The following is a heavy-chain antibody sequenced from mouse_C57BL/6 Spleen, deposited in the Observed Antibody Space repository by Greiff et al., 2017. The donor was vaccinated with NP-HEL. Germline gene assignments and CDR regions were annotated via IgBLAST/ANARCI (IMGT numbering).Heavy chain of an antibody. V-gene: IGHV1-69*01. CDR1: GYTFTSYW. J-gene: IGHJ2*01. CDR2: IDPSDSYT. Sequence: QVQLQQPGAELVMPGASVKLSCKAPGYTFTSYWMHWVKQRPGQGLEWIGEIDPSDSYTNYNQKFKGKSTLTVDKSSSTAYMQLSSLTSEDSAVYYCARMGRPHFDYWGQGTTLTVSS. CDR3: ARMGRPHFDY.